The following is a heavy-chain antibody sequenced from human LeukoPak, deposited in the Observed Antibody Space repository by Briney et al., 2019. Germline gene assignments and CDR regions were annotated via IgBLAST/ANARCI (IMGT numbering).Heavy chain of an antibody. CDR1: GYTFTKYY. CDR2: INPSGGDI. V-gene: IGHV1-46*01. D-gene: IGHD5-24*01. J-gene: IGHJ3*01. CDR3: ARVRDGYNDAYDF. Sequence: ASVKVSCKASGYTFTKYYIHWVRQAPGQGLEWMGLINPSGGDINYAQKFQGRVTMTSDTSTSTVYMELSSLKSEDTAVYYCARVRDGYNDAYDFWGQGTMVTVTS.